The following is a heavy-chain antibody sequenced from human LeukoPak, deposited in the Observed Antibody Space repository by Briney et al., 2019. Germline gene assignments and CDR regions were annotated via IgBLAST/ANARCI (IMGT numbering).Heavy chain of an antibody. CDR1: GGSLSGYY. CDR2: IYHSGST. D-gene: IGHD4-11*01. V-gene: IGHV4-34*01. Sequence: SETLSLPCAVYGGSLSGYYWSWIRQPPGKGLEWIGEIYHSGSTNSNPSLKSRVTISAQAYKNQFSLKLSSVTAADTAVYYCARVTSYNNPSGYWGQGSLVSVSS. CDR3: ARVTSYNNPSGY. J-gene: IGHJ4*02.